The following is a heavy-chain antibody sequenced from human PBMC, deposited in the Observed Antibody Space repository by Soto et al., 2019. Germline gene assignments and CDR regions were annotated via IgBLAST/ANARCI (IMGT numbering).Heavy chain of an antibody. J-gene: IGHJ6*02. CDR3: AADLSGTTVTYYYYGMDV. CDR2: IVVGSGNT. V-gene: IGHV1-58*02. D-gene: IGHD4-17*01. Sequence: ASVQVSCKASGFTFTSSAMQWVRQARGQRLEWIGWIVVGSGNTNYAQKFQERVTITRDMSTSTAYMELSSLRSEDTAVYYCAADLSGTTVTYYYYGMDVWGQGTTVTVSS. CDR1: GFTFTSSA.